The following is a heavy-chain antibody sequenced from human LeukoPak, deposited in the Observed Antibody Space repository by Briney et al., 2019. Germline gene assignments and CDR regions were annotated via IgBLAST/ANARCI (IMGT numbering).Heavy chain of an antibody. CDR2: IIPIFGTA. J-gene: IGHJ4*02. CDR3: ARDGEASGGIFDY. V-gene: IGHV1-69*13. Sequence: SVKVSCKASGGTFSSYAISWVRQAPGQGLEWMGGIIPIFGTANYAQKFQGRVTITADESTSTAYMELSSLRSEDTAVYYCARDGEASGGIFDYWGQETLVTVSS. D-gene: IGHD2-15*01. CDR1: GGTFSSYA.